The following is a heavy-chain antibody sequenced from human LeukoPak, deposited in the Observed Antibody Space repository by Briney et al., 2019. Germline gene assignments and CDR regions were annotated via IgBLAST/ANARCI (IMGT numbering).Heavy chain of an antibody. Sequence: GGSLRLSCAASGLTFSSYAMSWVRQAPGKGLEWVSAISGSGGSTYYADSVKGRFTISRDNSKNTLYLQMNSLRAEDTAVYYCAKHSLLWFGELFYFDYWGQGTLVTVSS. CDR3: AKHSLLWFGELFYFDY. CDR1: GLTFSSYA. D-gene: IGHD3-10*01. CDR2: ISGSGGST. J-gene: IGHJ4*02. V-gene: IGHV3-23*01.